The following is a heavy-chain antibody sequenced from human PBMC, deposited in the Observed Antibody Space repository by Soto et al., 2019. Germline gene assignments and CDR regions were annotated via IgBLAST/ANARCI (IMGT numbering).Heavy chain of an antibody. CDR1: GYSFTNYN. CDR2: INAGNGNT. V-gene: IGHV1-3*01. Sequence: ASVKVSCKASGYSFTNYNINWVRQAPGQRLEWMGWINAGNGNTKYSQKFQDRVTITRDTSASTAYMELSSLRSEDTAVYYCARDLGGWPDYWGQGTLVTVSS. J-gene: IGHJ4*02. D-gene: IGHD6-19*01. CDR3: ARDLGGWPDY.